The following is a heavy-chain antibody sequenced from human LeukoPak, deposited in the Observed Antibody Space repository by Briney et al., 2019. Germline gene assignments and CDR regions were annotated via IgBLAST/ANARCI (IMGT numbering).Heavy chain of an antibody. J-gene: IGHJ4*02. Sequence: GGSLRLSCAASGFTVSSNYMNWVRQAPGKGLEWVSVIYSGGNTYYADSVKGRFTISRDSSKNTLYLQMSSLRAEDTAVYYCARDLGEGEYYFDYWGQGTLVTVSS. CDR1: GFTVSSNY. V-gene: IGHV3-53*01. CDR3: ARDLGEGEYYFDY. CDR2: IYSGGNT. D-gene: IGHD3-3*01.